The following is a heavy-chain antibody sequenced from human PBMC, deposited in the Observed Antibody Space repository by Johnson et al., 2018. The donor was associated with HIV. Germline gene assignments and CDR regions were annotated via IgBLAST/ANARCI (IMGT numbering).Heavy chain of an antibody. Sequence: QVQLVESGGGLVKPGGSLRLSCAASKFTFSSYAMHWVRQAPGTGLEWVAIISYDGSNKYYADSVKGRFTISRDNSKNTLYLQMNSLRAEDTAVYYCARMVGGEAFDIWGQGTMVTVSS. V-gene: IGHV3-30*14. J-gene: IGHJ3*02. CDR3: ARMVGGEAFDI. CDR1: KFTFSSYA. CDR2: ISYDGSNK. D-gene: IGHD1-26*01.